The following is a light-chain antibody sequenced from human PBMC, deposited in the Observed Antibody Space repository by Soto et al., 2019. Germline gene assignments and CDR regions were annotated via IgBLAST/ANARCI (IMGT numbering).Light chain of an antibody. CDR2: NND. CDR1: TSNIGDNT. V-gene: IGLV1-44*01. CDR3: STWDDSLNAWV. J-gene: IGLJ3*02. Sequence: QSVLIQPPSASGTPGQRVAISCSGSTSNIGDNTVHWCQQLPGTAPKLLIYNNDRRPSGVPDRFSGSKSGTSASLAISGLQSEDEADYFCSTWDDSLNAWVFGGGTKLTVL.